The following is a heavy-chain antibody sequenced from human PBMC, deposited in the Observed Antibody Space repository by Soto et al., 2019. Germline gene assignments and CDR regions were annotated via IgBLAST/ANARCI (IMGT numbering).Heavy chain of an antibody. D-gene: IGHD7-27*01. V-gene: IGHV3-30*18. Sequence: QVQLVESGGGVVQPGRSLRLSCAASGFTFSSYGMHWVRQAPGKGLEWVAVISYDGSNKYYADSVKGRFTISRDNSKNTLYLQMNSLRAEDTAVYYSAKQLRAETGNDYWGQGTLVTVSS. CDR3: AKQLRAETGNDY. J-gene: IGHJ4*02. CDR2: ISYDGSNK. CDR1: GFTFSSYG.